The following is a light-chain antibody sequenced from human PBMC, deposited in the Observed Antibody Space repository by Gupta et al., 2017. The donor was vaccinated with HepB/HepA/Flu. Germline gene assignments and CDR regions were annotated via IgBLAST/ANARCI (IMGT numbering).Light chain of an antibody. CDR3: QSYDGSLSGSVV. CDR2: GNI. J-gene: IGLJ2*01. CDR1: RSNIGAGYD. Sequence: QSVLTQPPSVSGAPGRRVSSSCTGTRSNIGAGYDVHWYQQLPGSTPKRLIYGNINRPSGVPDRFSGSKSGASASLAIAGLQAEDEADYYCQSYDGSLSGSVVFGGGTRLTVL. V-gene: IGLV1-40*01.